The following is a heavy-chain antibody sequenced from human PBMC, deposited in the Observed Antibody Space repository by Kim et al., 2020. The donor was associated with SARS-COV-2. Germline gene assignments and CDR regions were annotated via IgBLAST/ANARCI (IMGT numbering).Heavy chain of an antibody. J-gene: IGHJ4*02. D-gene: IGHD3-22*01. V-gene: IGHV1-46*01. Sequence: FQGRVTMTRDTSTSTVYMELSSLRSEDTAVYYCARDPPYDSSGSPPYFDYWGQGTLVTVSS. CDR3: ARDPPYDSSGSPPYFDY.